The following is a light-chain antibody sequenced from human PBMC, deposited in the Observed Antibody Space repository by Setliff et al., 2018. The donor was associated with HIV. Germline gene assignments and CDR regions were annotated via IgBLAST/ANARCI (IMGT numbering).Light chain of an antibody. V-gene: IGLV2-14*03. CDR2: DVT. CDR1: TNDVGNYNY. CDR3: SSYASSGTLMV. J-gene: IGLJ1*01. Sequence: QSVLTQPASVSGSPGQSITVSCTGTTNDVGNYNYVSWYQQHPGKAPKLMIYDVTNRPSGVSNRFSGSKSDNTASLTISGLQAEDEADYYCSSYASSGTLMVFGTGTKVTVL.